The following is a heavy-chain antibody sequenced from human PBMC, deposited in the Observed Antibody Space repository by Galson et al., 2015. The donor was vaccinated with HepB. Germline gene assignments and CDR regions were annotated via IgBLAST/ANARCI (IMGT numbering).Heavy chain of an antibody. Sequence: SCAASGFTFSSYSMNWVRQAPGKGLEWVSYISSGSSAIYYADSVKGRFTISRDNAKNSLYLQMNSLRDEDTAVYYCARGAGGSIAARLSAFDIWGQGTMVTVSS. CDR3: ARGAGGSIAARLSAFDI. D-gene: IGHD6-6*01. J-gene: IGHJ3*02. CDR2: ISSGSSAI. CDR1: GFTFSSYS. V-gene: IGHV3-48*02.